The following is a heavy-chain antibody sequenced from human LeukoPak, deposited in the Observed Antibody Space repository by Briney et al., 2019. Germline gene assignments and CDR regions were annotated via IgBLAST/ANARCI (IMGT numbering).Heavy chain of an antibody. D-gene: IGHD2-15*01. CDR1: GGSISSYY. CDR3: ARVDCSGGSCYPALLYFDY. Sequence: NPSETLSLTCTVSGGSISSYYWSWIRQPPGKGLEWIGYIYYSGSTNYNPSLKSRVTISVDTSKNQFSLKLSSVTAADTAVYYCARVDCSGGSCYPALLYFDYWGQGTLVTVSS. V-gene: IGHV4-59*08. J-gene: IGHJ4*02. CDR2: IYYSGST.